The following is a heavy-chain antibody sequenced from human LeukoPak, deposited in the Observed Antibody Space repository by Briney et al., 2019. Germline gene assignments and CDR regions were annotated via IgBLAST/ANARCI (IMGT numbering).Heavy chain of an antibody. J-gene: IGHJ5*02. CDR1: GFTFTSSA. D-gene: IGHD3-22*01. V-gene: IGHV1-58*01. CDR2: IVVGSGNT. CDR3: AALDYYDSSFHPNWFDP. Sequence: SVTVSFTASGFTFTSSAVQWVRQARGQRLEWIGWIVVGSGNTSYAQKFQERVTITRDMSTSTAYMELSSLRSEDTAVYYCAALDYYDSSFHPNWFDPWGQGTLVTVSS.